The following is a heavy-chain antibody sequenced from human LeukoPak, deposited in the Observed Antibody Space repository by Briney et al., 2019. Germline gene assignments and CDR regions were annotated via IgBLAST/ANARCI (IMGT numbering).Heavy chain of an antibody. J-gene: IGHJ6*02. D-gene: IGHD4-11*01. Sequence: SETLSLTCDVSGGSIKSNYWWSWVRQPPGKGLEWIGEIYHSGSTNYNPSLESRVTVSVDKSKNQFSLDLSSVTAADTAVYYCARDTVTTGCEWSRYYGMDVWGQGTTVTVSS. CDR1: GGSIKSNYW. CDR3: ARDTVTTGCEWSRYYGMDV. V-gene: IGHV4-4*02. CDR2: IYHSGST.